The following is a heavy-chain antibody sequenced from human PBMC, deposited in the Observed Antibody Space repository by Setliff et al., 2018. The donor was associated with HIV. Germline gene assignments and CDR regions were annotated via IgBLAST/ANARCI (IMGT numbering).Heavy chain of an antibody. CDR3: ARGGKRAFDI. V-gene: IGHV4-59*11. J-gene: IGHJ3*02. CDR1: GDSINSHF. CDR2: ISSTGAA. Sequence: ETLSLTCTVSGDSINSHFWTWIRQSPRKGLEWIGYISSTGAAWYNPSLKSRVTMSIDTSKIHFSLTLSSVSGADTALYYCARGGKRAFDIWGQGAMVTVSS.